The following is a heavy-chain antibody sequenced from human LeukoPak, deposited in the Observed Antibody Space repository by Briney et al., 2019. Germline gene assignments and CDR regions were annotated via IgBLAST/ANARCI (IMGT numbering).Heavy chain of an antibody. D-gene: IGHD2-15*01. J-gene: IGHJ4*02. CDR2: IYYSGTT. Sequence: SETLSLTCTVSGGSISSRIYSWVWIRQPPGKGLEWIGSIYYSGTTYYNPPLKSRVTMSIDTSKSRFSLKLTSVTAADTAVYYCARSPLLLYVTGLYYFDYWGQGILVTVSS. V-gene: IGHV4-39*02. CDR1: GGSISSRIYS. CDR3: ARSPLLLYVTGLYYFDY.